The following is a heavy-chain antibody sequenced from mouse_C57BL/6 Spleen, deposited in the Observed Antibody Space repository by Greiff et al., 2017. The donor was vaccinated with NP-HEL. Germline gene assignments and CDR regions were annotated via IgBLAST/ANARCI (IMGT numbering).Heavy chain of an antibody. D-gene: IGHD1-1*01. CDR1: GYTFTSYW. Sequence: QVQLQQPGAELVRPGSSVKLSCKASGYTFTSYWMHWVKQRPIQGLEWIGNIDPSDSETHSNQKFKDKATLTVDKSYSTAYMQLSSLTSDDSAVYYCARWVSGSSFFDDWGQGTTLTVSS. CDR3: ARWVSGSSFFDD. CDR2: IDPSDSET. J-gene: IGHJ2*01. V-gene: IGHV1-52*01.